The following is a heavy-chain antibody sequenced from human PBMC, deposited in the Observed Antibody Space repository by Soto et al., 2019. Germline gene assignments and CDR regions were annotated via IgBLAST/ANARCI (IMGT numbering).Heavy chain of an antibody. J-gene: IGHJ3*02. V-gene: IGHV3-21*01. CDR1: GFTFSSYS. CDR2: ISSSSSYI. CDR3: ARRPNYDSSGYTSIGAFDI. Sequence: PGGSLRLSCAASGFTFSSYSMNWVRQAPGKGLEWVSSISSSSSYIYYADSVKGRFTISRDNAKNSLYLQMNSLRAEDTAVYYCARRPNYDSSGYTSIGAFDIWGQGTMVTVSS. D-gene: IGHD3-22*01.